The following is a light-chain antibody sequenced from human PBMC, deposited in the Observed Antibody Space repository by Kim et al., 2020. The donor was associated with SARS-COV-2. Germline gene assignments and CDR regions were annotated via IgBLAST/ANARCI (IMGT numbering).Light chain of an antibody. J-gene: IGKJ1*01. CDR3: QQYGSTPPET. CDR2: GAS. Sequence: PGESAAPSCRGSKRVSSSYLAWYQQKPGQAPRLLIYGASSRATGIADRFSGSGSGTDFTLTISRLESEDFAVYYCQQYGSTPPETFGQGTKVDIK. V-gene: IGKV3-20*01. CDR1: KRVSSSY.